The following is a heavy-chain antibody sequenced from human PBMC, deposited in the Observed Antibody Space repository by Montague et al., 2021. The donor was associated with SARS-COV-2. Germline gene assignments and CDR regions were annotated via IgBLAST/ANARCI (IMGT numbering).Heavy chain of an antibody. CDR1: GGSFSGYY. J-gene: IGHJ5*02. CDR3: ASITLGYCSSDSGHGDWFDP. D-gene: IGHD2-2*01. CDR2: INNSGST. V-gene: IGHV4-34*01. Sequence: SETLSLTCAVYGGSFSGYYWSWIRKPQGKGLEWIGEINNSGSTNYNPSLKSRVTISVDTSKTQFSLKLSSVTAADTAVYYCASITLGYCSSDSGHGDWFDPWGQGTLVTVSS.